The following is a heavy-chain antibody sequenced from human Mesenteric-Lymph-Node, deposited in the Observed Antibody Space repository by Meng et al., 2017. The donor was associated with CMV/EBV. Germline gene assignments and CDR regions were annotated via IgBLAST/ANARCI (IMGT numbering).Heavy chain of an antibody. V-gene: IGHV1-2*02. CDR2: INPKSGAT. CDR1: GYTFTDFY. Sequence: ASVKVSCKTSGYTFTDFYLHWVRQAPGQGLEWMGWINPKSGATNYAQKFRGRVTMTRDTSISTAYMELSSLRSDDTATYYCASGRPIIVIPPEGMDLWGQGTTVTVSS. D-gene: IGHD2-2*01. CDR3: ASGRPIIVIPPEGMDL. J-gene: IGHJ6*02.